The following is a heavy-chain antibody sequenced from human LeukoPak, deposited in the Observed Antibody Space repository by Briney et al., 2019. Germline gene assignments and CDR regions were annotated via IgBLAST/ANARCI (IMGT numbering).Heavy chain of an antibody. CDR1: GFTFSSYW. V-gene: IGHV3-7*01. CDR2: IKQDGSEK. Sequence: GGSLRLSCAASGFTFSSYWMSWVRQAPGKGLEWVANIKQDGSEKYYVDSVKGRFTISRDNAKNSLYLQMNSLRAEDTAVYYCARDWGYCSGGSCYSYYFDYWGQGTLVTVSS. J-gene: IGHJ4*02. D-gene: IGHD2-15*01. CDR3: ARDWGYCSGGSCYSYYFDY.